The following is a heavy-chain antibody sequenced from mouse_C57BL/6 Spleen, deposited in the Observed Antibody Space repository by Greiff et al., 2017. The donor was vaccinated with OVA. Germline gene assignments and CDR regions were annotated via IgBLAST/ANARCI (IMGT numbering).Heavy chain of an antibody. CDR1: GYTFTSYD. J-gene: IGHJ3*01. CDR3: AREGPTVVEGFAY. D-gene: IGHD1-1*01. CDR2: IYPRDGST. Sequence: VQLQQSGPELVKPGASVKLSCKASGYTFTSYDINWVQQRPGQGLEWIGWIYPRDGSTKYNEKFKGKATLTVDTYSSTAYMELHSLTSEDSAVYFCAREGPTVVEGFAYWGQGTLVTVSA. V-gene: IGHV1-85*01.